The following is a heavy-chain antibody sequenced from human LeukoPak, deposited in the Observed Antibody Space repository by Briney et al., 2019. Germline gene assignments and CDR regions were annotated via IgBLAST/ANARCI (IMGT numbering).Heavy chain of an antibody. CDR1: GFTFSTYW. CDR2: INTDGSDT. CDR3: ARIPYSSGTIDY. J-gene: IGHJ4*02. D-gene: IGHD6-19*01. V-gene: IGHV3-74*01. Sequence: PGGSLRLSCAASGFTFSTYWMHWVRQAPGKGLAWVSRINTDGSDTDYADSVKGRFTISRDNANNTLYLQMNSLRAEDTAVYYCARIPYSSGTIDYWGRGTLATVSS.